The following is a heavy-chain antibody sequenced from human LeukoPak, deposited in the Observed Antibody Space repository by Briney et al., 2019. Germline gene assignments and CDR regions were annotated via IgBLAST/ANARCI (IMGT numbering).Heavy chain of an antibody. CDR2: IIPIFGTA. D-gene: IGHD3-22*01. J-gene: IGHJ6*03. V-gene: IGHV1-69*05. Sequence: SVKVSCKASGGTFSSYAISWVRQAPGQGLEWMGGIIPIFGTANYAQKFQGRVTITTDESTSTAYMELSSLRSEDTAVYYCARGRTPYYYDSSGYLLDYYYYMDVWGKGTTVTVSS. CDR3: ARGRTPYYYDSSGYLLDYYYYMDV. CDR1: GGTFSSYA.